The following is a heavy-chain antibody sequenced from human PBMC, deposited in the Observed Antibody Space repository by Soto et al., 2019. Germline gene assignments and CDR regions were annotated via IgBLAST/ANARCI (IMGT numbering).Heavy chain of an antibody. CDR2: IYYRGST. J-gene: IGHJ3*02. V-gene: IGHV4-39*01. Sequence: QLQLQESGPGLVKPSETLSLTCTVSGGSISSSSYYWGWIRQPPWKGLEWIWSIYYRGSTYYNPSLKSRVHRAVDTSTGLSSLKLSSVTAADTVVYYCARLPLYLAVAVGAFDIWGQGTMVTVSS. CDR1: GGSISSSSYY. CDR3: ARLPLYLAVAVGAFDI. D-gene: IGHD6-19*01.